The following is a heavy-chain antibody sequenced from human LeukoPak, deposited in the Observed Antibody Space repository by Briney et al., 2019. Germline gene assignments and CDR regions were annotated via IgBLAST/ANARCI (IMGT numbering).Heavy chain of an antibody. CDR1: GFTFSTYG. J-gene: IGHJ4*02. Sequence: EGSLRLSCPASGFTFSTYGMHWVRQAPGKGLEWVAVISYDGTNKYYTDSVKGRFTISRDNSKNTLYLQMNSLRPEDTAVYYCAKDSLAGYLRGYFDDWGQGTQVTVSS. CDR3: AKDSLAGYLRGYFDD. D-gene: IGHD3-9*01. CDR2: ISYDGTNK. V-gene: IGHV3-30*18.